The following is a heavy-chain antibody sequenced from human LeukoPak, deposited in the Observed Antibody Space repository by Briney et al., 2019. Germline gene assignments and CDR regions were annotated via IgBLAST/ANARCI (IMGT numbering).Heavy chain of an antibody. Sequence: SETLSLTCAVYGGSFSGYYWSWIRQPPGKGLEWIGEINHSGSTNYNPSLKSRVTISVDTSKNQFSLKLSSVTAADTAVYYCARDAGYGDAFDIWGQGTMVTVSS. CDR2: INHSGST. CDR1: GGSFSGYY. D-gene: IGHD5-18*01. CDR3: ARDAGYGDAFDI. V-gene: IGHV4-34*01. J-gene: IGHJ3*02.